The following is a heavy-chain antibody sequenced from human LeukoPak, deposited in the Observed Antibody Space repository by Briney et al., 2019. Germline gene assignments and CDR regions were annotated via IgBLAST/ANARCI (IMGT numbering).Heavy chain of an antibody. J-gene: IGHJ6*02. V-gene: IGHV4-4*02. Sequence: SETLSLTCAVSGGSISSSNWWSWVRQPPGKGLEWIGEIYHSGSTNYNPSLKSRVTISVDKSKNQFSLKLSSVTAADTAVYYCARLGYSGYGWLGWYYGMDVWGQGTTVTVSS. CDR2: IYHSGST. CDR1: GGSISSSNW. D-gene: IGHD5-12*01. CDR3: ARLGYSGYGWLGWYYGMDV.